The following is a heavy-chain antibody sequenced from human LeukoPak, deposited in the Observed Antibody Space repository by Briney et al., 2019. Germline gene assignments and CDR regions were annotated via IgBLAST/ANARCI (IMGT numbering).Heavy chain of an antibody. CDR2: ISGSGGST. CDR3: AKEYDYGDYLVGYYFDY. V-gene: IGHV3-23*01. J-gene: IGHJ4*02. Sequence: HPGGSLRLSCAASGFTFSSYAMSWVRQAPGKGLEWVSAISGSGGSTYYADSVKGRFAISRDNSKNTLYLQMNSLRAEDTAVYYCAKEYDYGDYLVGYYFDYWGQGTLVTVSS. D-gene: IGHD4-17*01. CDR1: GFTFSSYA.